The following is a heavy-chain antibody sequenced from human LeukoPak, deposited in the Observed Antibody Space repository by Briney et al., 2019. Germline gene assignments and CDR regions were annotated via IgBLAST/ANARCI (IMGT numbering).Heavy chain of an antibody. J-gene: IGHJ4*02. D-gene: IGHD2-2*01. CDR2: IKQDGSAK. Sequence: GGSLRLSCTASGFTFSDYWMTWVRQAPGKGLEWVANIKQDGSAKYYVDSVKGRFTISRDNAKNSLYLQMDSLKVEDTATYYCARWRGSTSERSDYWGQGTLVTVSS. CDR1: GFTFSDYW. V-gene: IGHV3-7*01. CDR3: ARWRGSTSERSDY.